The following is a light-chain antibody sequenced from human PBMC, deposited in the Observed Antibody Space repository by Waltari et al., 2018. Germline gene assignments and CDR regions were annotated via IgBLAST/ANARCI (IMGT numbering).Light chain of an antibody. Sequence: EIVLTQSPATLSLSPGETATLSCRASQSVGTSLAWYQQKPGQAPRLLIYDASNRATGIPARFRGSGSGTDFTLTISSLEAEDFAVYYCQQRSNWTPHTFGQGARLEIK. CDR1: QSVGTS. J-gene: IGKJ2*01. V-gene: IGKV3-11*01. CDR2: DAS. CDR3: QQRSNWTPHT.